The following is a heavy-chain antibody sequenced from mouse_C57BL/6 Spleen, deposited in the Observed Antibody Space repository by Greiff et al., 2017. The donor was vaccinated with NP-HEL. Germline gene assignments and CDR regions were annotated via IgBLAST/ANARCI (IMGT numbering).Heavy chain of an antibody. Sequence: EVKLVESGGGLVKPGGSLKLSCAASGFTFSDYGMHWVRQAPEKGLEWVAYISSGSSTIYSADTVKGRFTISRDNAKNTLVLQMTSRRSEDTAMYYCARNYYDYDVYAMDYWGQGTSVTVSS. D-gene: IGHD2-4*01. V-gene: IGHV5-17*01. J-gene: IGHJ4*01. CDR3: ARNYYDYDVYAMDY. CDR2: ISSGSSTI. CDR1: GFTFSDYG.